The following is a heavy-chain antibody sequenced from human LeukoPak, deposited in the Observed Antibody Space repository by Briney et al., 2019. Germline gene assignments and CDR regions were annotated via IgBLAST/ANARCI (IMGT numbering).Heavy chain of an antibody. D-gene: IGHD3-10*01. CDR1: GFTFSSYG. V-gene: IGHV3-30*02. Sequence: GGSLRLSCAASGFTFSSYGMHWVRQAPGKGLEWVAFIRYDGSNKYYADSVKGRFTISRDNSKNTLYLQMNSLRAEDTAVYYCAKDEVLLWFGELRLYYYYYMDVWGKGTTVTISS. CDR3: AKDEVLLWFGELRLYYYYYMDV. J-gene: IGHJ6*03. CDR2: IRYDGSNK.